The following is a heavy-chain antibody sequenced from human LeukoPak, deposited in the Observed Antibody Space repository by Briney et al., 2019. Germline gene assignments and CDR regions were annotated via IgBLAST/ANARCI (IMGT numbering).Heavy chain of an antibody. Sequence: ASVKVSCKASGYSFTGYYIHWVRQAPGQGLEWMGRINPNSGDTNYAQKFQGRVTMNRDTSINTAYMELSRLRSDDTAVYYCARLYCTNDVCSSFDYWGQGTLVTVSS. V-gene: IGHV1-2*06. CDR3: ARLYCTNDVCSSFDY. CDR2: INPNSGDT. J-gene: IGHJ4*02. CDR1: GYSFTGYY. D-gene: IGHD2-8*01.